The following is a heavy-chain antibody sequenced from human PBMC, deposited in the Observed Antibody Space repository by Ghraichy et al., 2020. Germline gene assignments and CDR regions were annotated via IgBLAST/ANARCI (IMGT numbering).Heavy chain of an antibody. D-gene: IGHD2-2*01. CDR2: IYSGGSA. CDR3: ARAPAPNLDEIVVVPAARVPYYGMDV. CDR1: GFTVSSNY. Sequence: GGSLRLSCAASGFTVSSNYMSWVRQAPGKGLERVSVIYSGGSAYYADSVKGRFTISRDNSKNTLYLQMNSLRAEDTAVYYCARAPAPNLDEIVVVPAARVPYYGMDVWGQGTTVTVSS. J-gene: IGHJ6*02. V-gene: IGHV3-66*01.